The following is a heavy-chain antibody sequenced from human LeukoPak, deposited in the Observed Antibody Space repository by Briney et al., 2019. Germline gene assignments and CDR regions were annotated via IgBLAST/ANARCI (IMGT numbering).Heavy chain of an antibody. CDR1: GFTFSSHG. J-gene: IGHJ4*02. Sequence: GETLRLSCAASGFTFSSHGMNWVRQAPGKGLKWVSAISGSGGSTYYADSVKGRITISRDNSKNTLYLQMNSLRAEDTAVYYCAKGVGYCSGGSCQQFDYWGQGTLVTVSS. CDR2: ISGSGGST. V-gene: IGHV3-23*01. CDR3: AKGVGYCSGGSCQQFDY. D-gene: IGHD2-15*01.